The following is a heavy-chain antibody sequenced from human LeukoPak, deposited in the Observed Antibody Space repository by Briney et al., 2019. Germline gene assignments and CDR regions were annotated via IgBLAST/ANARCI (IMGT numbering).Heavy chain of an antibody. V-gene: IGHV3-23*01. CDR1: GFTFSSYA. CDR3: AKDRGRRSGYYDTSGYSFDY. J-gene: IGHJ4*02. Sequence: PGGSLRLSCAASGFTFSSYAMRWVRQTPGKGLEWVSAISGSGGATYYADSVKGRFTISRDNSENTLYLQMNSLRAEDTAFYYCAKDRGRRSGYYDTSGYSFDYWGQGALVTVSS. D-gene: IGHD3-22*01. CDR2: ISGSGGAT.